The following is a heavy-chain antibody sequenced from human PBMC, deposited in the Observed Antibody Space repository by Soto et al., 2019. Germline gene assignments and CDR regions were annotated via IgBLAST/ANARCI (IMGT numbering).Heavy chain of an antibody. V-gene: IGHV4-31*03. CDR2: IYYSGST. Sequence: QVQLQESGPGLVKPSQTLSLTCTVSGGSISSGGYYWSWIRQHPGTGLEWIGYIYYSGSTYYNPSLMSRVTVSVDTSKNQFSLKLSSVTAADTAVYYCARATRGRRWLQFGYYFDYWGQGTLVTVSS. CDR3: ARATRGRRWLQFGYYFDY. D-gene: IGHD5-12*01. J-gene: IGHJ4*02. CDR1: GGSISSGGYY.